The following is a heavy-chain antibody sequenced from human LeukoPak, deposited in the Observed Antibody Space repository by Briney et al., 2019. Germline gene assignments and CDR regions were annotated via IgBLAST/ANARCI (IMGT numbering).Heavy chain of an antibody. CDR3: AKMKGHPLPKYYMDV. CDR1: GVSFSGFA. D-gene: IGHD1-26*01. CDR2: ISGSGDNT. J-gene: IGHJ6*01. V-gene: IGHV3-23*01. Sequence: SGGSLRLSCAASGVSFSGFAMSWVRRTPGKGLEWVSSISGSGDNTLYADSVKGRFTISRDNSKNTLYLEMNSLRAEDTAIYYCAKMKGHPLPKYYMDVWGQGTTVTVSS.